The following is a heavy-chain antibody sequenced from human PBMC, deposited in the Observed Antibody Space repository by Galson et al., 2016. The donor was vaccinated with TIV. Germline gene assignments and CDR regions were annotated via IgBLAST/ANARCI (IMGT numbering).Heavy chain of an antibody. J-gene: IGHJ6*03. D-gene: IGHD3-10*01. CDR2: IMAVFGTA. CDR1: VVIFSSYG. Sequence: SVKVSCKASVVIFSSYGFSWVRQVPGQGPEWMGGIMAVFGTATYAQKFQGRVTITMDERTSTAYMELSSLRSEDTAVYYCARGPHYYNSYMDVWGKGTTVTVSS. V-gene: IGHV1-69*05. CDR3: ARGPHYYNSYMDV.